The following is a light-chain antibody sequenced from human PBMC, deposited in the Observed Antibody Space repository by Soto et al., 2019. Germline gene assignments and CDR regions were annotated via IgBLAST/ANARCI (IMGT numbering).Light chain of an antibody. J-gene: IGKJ5*01. CDR2: DAS. CDR1: QDITNF. V-gene: IGKV1-33*01. Sequence: DIQMTQSPSSLSASVGDRVTITCQASQDITNFLGWYQRTPGKAPKLLIYDASNLGTGVPSRFTGSGSGTHFTLTITSLQPEDLATYYCQQYDRLPITFGQGTRLDIK. CDR3: QQYDRLPIT.